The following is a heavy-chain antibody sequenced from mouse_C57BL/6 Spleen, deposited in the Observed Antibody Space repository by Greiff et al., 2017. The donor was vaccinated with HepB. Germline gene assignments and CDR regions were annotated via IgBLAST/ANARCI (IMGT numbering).Heavy chain of an antibody. Sequence: EVQVVESGGGLVKPGGSLKLSCAASGFTFSSYAMSWVRQTPEKRLEWVATISDGGSYTYYPDNVKGRFTISRDNAKNNLYLQMSHLKSEDTAMYYCARDRDDYDYIDVWGTGTTVTVSS. D-gene: IGHD2-4*01. CDR3: ARDRDDYDYIDV. V-gene: IGHV5-4*01. J-gene: IGHJ1*03. CDR2: ISDGGSYT. CDR1: GFTFSSYA.